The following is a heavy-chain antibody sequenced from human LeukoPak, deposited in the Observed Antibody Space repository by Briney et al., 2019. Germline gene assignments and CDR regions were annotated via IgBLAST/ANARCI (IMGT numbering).Heavy chain of an antibody. D-gene: IGHD6-13*01. CDR1: GFTFSSYA. Sequence: GGSLRLSCAASGFTFSSYAMHWVRQAPGKGPEWVALIPYDGSNKYYADSVKGRFTVSRDNSKNTLYLQMNSLRAEDTAVYYCVRGAYSSSWLNFDYWGQGTLVTVSS. V-gene: IGHV3-30*04. CDR2: IPYDGSNK. CDR3: VRGAYSSSWLNFDY. J-gene: IGHJ4*02.